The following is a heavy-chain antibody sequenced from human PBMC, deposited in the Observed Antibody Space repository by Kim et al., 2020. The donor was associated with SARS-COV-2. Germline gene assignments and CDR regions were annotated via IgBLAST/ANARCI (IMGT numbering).Heavy chain of an antibody. V-gene: IGHV3-53*01. CDR2: IYSSSST. J-gene: IGHJ4*01. CDR1: GFTISGDN. Sequence: GGSLRLSCAGSGFTISGDNMNWVRQAPGKGLEWVSVIYSSSSTFYADYAGSGLSITRNSSDKNPLFLQKNSMSDDTAAEYYWATARLLTAAGSFVDYWS. CDR3: ATARLLTAAGSFVDY. D-gene: IGHD6-13*01.